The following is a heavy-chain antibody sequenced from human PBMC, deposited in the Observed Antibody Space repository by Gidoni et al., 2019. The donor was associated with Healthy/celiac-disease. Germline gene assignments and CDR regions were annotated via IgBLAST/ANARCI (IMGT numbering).Heavy chain of an antibody. V-gene: IGHV3-48*03. CDR1: GLTFRSYD. CDR2: ISRSVSTI. CDR3: ARSLAPPVEYYDFWITYYGMDV. Sequence: EVQRVESGGGLEQPGGSLSISCAASGLTFRSYDVNWFRQAPGKGLEWVSYISRSVSTIYYADSVKGRFTISRDNAKNSLYLQMNSLRAEDTAVYYCARSLAPPVEYYDFWITYYGMDVWGQGTTVTVSS. D-gene: IGHD3-3*01. J-gene: IGHJ6*02.